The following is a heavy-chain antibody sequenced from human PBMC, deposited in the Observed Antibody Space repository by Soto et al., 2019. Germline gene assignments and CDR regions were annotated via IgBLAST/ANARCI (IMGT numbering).Heavy chain of an antibody. Sequence: GGSLRLSCAASGFTFSSYAMSWVRQSPGKGLEWVSAISGSGGSTYYADSVKGRFTISRDNSKNTLYLQMNSLRAEDTAVYYCAKDPVAAAGTGIDYWGQGTLVTVSS. D-gene: IGHD6-13*01. V-gene: IGHV3-23*01. CDR3: AKDPVAAAGTGIDY. J-gene: IGHJ4*02. CDR2: ISGSGGST. CDR1: GFTFSSYA.